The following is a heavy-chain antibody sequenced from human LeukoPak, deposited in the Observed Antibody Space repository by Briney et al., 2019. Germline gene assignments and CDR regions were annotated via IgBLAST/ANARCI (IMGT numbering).Heavy chain of an antibody. CDR1: GGSISSYY. D-gene: IGHD6-19*01. J-gene: IGHJ6*02. CDR2: IYYSGST. Sequence: SETLSLTCTVSGGSISSYYWSWIRQPPGKGLEWIGYIYYSGSTNYNPSLKSRVTISVDTSKNQFSLKLSSVTAADTAVYYCARDTGAVAGPYYYYYYGMDVWGQGTTVTVSS. CDR3: ARDTGAVAGPYYYYYYGMDV. V-gene: IGHV4-59*01.